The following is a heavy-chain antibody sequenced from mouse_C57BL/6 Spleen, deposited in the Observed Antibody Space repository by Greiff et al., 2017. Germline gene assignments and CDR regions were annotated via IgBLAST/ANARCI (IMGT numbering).Heavy chain of an antibody. D-gene: IGHD1-1*01. CDR3: ARYPPDYYGSSRYAMDY. Sequence: QVQLQQSGTELVKPGASVKLSCKASGYTFTSYWMHWVKQRPGQGREWIGNINPSNGGTNYNEKFMSKATLTVDKSSSTAYMQLSSLTSEDSAVYYCARYPPDYYGSSRYAMDYWGQGTSVTVSS. CDR1: GYTFTSYW. J-gene: IGHJ4*01. CDR2: INPSNGGT. V-gene: IGHV1-53*01.